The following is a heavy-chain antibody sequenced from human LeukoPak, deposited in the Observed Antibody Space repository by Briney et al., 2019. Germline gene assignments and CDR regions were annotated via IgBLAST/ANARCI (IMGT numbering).Heavy chain of an antibody. V-gene: IGHV5-10-1*01. J-gene: IGHJ3*02. CDR1: GYSYTSNW. D-gene: IGHD3-9*01. Sequence: GESLRISCKGSGYSYTSNWITWVRQMPGKGLEWMGRIDPSDSYTNYSPSFQGHVTISADKSISTAYLQWSSLEASDTAMYYCARGHYYDILTGYSNDAFDIWGQGTMVTVSS. CDR2: IDPSDSYT. CDR3: ARGHYYDILTGYSNDAFDI.